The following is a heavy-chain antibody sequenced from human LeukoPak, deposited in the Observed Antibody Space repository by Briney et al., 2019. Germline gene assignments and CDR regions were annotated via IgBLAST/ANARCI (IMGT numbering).Heavy chain of an antibody. J-gene: IGHJ4*02. V-gene: IGHV3-30-3*01. D-gene: IGHD5-18*01. Sequence: GGSLRLSCAASGFTFSSYAMHWVRQAPGKGLEWVAVISYDGSNKYYADSVKGRFTIYRDNSKNTLYLQMNSLRAEDTAVYYCARNRPRGYSYGPFDYWGQGTLVTVSS. CDR2: ISYDGSNK. CDR3: ARNRPRGYSYGPFDY. CDR1: GFTFSSYA.